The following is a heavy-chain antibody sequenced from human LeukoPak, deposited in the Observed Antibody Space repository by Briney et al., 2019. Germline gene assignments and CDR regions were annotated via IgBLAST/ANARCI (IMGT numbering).Heavy chain of an antibody. D-gene: IGHD4-23*01. V-gene: IGHV1-2*02. CDR1: GYTFTGYY. CDR3: ARVFYGGNSWFDP. CDR2: INPNSGGT. J-gene: IGHJ5*02. Sequence: ASVKVSCKASGYTFTGYYMHWVRQAPGQGLEWMGWINPNSGGTNYAQKFQGRVTMTRDTSISTAYMALSRLRSDDTAVYYCARVFYGGNSWFDPWGQGTLVTVSS.